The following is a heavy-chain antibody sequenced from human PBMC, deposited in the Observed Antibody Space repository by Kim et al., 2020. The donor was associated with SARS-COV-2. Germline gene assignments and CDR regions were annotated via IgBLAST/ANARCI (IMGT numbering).Heavy chain of an antibody. CDR3: AWTPYGSSGWSFDY. J-gene: IGHJ4*02. Sequence: SETLSLTCTVSGGSISSYYWSWIRQPPGKGLEWIGYIYYSGSTNYNPSLKSRVTISVDTSKNQFSLKLSSVTAADTAVYYCAWTPYGSSGWSFDYWGQGTLVTVSS. D-gene: IGHD3-22*01. CDR2: IYYSGST. V-gene: IGHV4-59*01. CDR1: GGSISSYY.